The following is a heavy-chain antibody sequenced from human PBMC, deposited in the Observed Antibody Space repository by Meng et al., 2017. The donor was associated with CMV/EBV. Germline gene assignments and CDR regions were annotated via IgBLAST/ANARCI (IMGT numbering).Heavy chain of an antibody. CDR3: ARAGYVLRFLEDY. Sequence: ASVKVSCKASGYTFTGYYMHWVRQAPGQGLEWMGWINPNSGGTNYAQKFQGRVTMTRDTSISTAYMELSRLRSDDTAVYYCARAGYVLRFLEDYWGQGTLVTVSS. V-gene: IGHV1-2*02. CDR1: GYTFTGYY. J-gene: IGHJ4*02. CDR2: INPNSGGT. D-gene: IGHD3-3*01.